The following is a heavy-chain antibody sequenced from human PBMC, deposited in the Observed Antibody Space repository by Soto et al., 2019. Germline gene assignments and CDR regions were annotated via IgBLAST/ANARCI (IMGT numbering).Heavy chain of an antibody. J-gene: IGHJ5*02. Sequence: PGGSLRLSCAASGFTFSSYAMSWVRQAPGKGLEWVSAISGSGGSTYYADSVKGRFTISRDNSKNTLYLQMNSLRAEDTAVYYCAFRLLRLLECFLVPNDPCGQGTLVTVSS. CDR2: ISGSGGST. CDR3: AFRLLRLLECFLVPNDP. CDR1: GFTFSSYA. D-gene: IGHD3-3*01. V-gene: IGHV3-23*01.